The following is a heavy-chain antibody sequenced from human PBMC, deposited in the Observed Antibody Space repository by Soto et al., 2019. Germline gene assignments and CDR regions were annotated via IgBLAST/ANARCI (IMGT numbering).Heavy chain of an antibody. J-gene: IGHJ5*02. V-gene: IGHV1-3*01. CDR3: ARDAYYGAGSYGVVGWFDP. CDR2: INAGNGNT. Sequence: QVQLVQSGAEVKKPGASVKVSCKASGYTFTSYAMHWVRQAPGQRLEWMGWINAGNGNTKYSQKFQGRVTITRDTSASTAYMELSSLRSEDTAVYYCARDAYYGAGSYGVVGWFDPWGQGTLVTVSS. CDR1: GYTFTSYA. D-gene: IGHD3-10*01.